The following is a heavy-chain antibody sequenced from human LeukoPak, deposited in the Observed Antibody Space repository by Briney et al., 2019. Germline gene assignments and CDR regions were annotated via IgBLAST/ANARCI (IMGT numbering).Heavy chain of an antibody. CDR1: GGSISSYY. CDR3: ARRRCSGGACYPYFFDY. Sequence: SETLSLTCTVSGGSISSYYWSWIRQPPGKELEWIGYIYNSGTTDYNPSLKTRVTISVDTSKNQFSLKLSSVTAADTAVYYCARRRCSGGACYPYFFDYWGQGTLVTVSS. CDR2: IYNSGTT. D-gene: IGHD2-15*01. J-gene: IGHJ4*02. V-gene: IGHV4-59*08.